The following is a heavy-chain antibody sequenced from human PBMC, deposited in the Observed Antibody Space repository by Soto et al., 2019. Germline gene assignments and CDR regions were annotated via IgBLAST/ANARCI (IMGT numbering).Heavy chain of an antibody. V-gene: IGHV4-59*01. J-gene: IGHJ6*02. CDR2: IFYTGSA. Sequence: SETLSLTCAISGCSISGYYWSLIRQPPGKGLEWIGYIFYTGSATYNPSLKSRVTISGDTSKNQFSLNLSAVTAADTAVYYCARTQGVSYSYGMDVWGQGTTVTVSS. CDR3: ARTQGVSYSYGMDV. CDR1: GCSISGYY.